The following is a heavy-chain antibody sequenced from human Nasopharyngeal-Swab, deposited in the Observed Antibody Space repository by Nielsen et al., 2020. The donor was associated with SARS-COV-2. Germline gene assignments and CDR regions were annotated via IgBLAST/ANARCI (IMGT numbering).Heavy chain of an antibody. V-gene: IGHV1-3*01. Sequence: ASVKVSCKASGYTFTSYAMHWVRQAPGQRLEWMGWINAGNSNTKYSQKFQGRVTITRDTSASTAYMELSSLRSEDTAVYYCARGVVAVAGPDFDYWGQGTLVTVSS. CDR3: ARGVVAVAGPDFDY. CDR1: GYTFTSYA. D-gene: IGHD6-19*01. CDR2: INAGNSNT. J-gene: IGHJ4*02.